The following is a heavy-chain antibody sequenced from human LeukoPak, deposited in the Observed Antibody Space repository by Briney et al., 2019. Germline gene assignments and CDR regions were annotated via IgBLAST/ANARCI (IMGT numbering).Heavy chain of an antibody. V-gene: IGHV4-39*01. Sequence: PSETLSLTCTVSGGSISSSSYYWGWIRQPPGKGLEWIGGIYYSGSTYYNPSLKSRVTISVDTSKNQFSLKLSSVTAADTAVYYCARVLLSGSYSFNYGGQGTLVTVSS. D-gene: IGHD1-26*01. CDR3: ARVLLSGSYSFNY. CDR1: GGSISSSSYY. J-gene: IGHJ4*02. CDR2: IYYSGST.